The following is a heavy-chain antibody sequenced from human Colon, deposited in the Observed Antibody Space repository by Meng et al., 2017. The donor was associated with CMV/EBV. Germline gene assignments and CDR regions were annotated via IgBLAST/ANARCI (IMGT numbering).Heavy chain of an antibody. V-gene: IGHV3-74*01. D-gene: IGHD3-16*01. J-gene: IGHJ4*02. CDR1: GFTFRTSW. Sequence: GGSLRLSCAASGFTFRTSWIHWVRQAPGKGLVWVSRINSDGSSLSYADFVKGRFTTSRDNAKNTVYLQMNNVTADDTALYYCAREDLTTSSYDSWGQGTLVTVSS. CDR3: AREDLTTSSYDS. CDR2: INSDGSSL.